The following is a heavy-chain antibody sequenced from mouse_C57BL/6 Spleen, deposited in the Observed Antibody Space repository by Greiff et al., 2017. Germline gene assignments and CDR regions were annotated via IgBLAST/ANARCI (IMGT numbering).Heavy chain of an antibody. CDR1: GYTFPSYW. Sequence: VQLQQPGAELVKPGASVTMSCKASGYTFPSYWITWVKQRPGQGLVWIGDIYPGSGSTNYNEKFKSKATLTVDPSSSTAYMQLSSLTSEDSAVYYCARQGRPYGNYARDYWGQGTSVTVSS. J-gene: IGHJ4*01. CDR2: IYPGSGST. V-gene: IGHV1-55*01. D-gene: IGHD2-1*01. CDR3: ARQGRPYGNYARDY.